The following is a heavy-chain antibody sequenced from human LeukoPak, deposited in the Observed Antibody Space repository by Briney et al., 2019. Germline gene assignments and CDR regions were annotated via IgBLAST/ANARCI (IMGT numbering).Heavy chain of an antibody. Sequence: SQTLSLTCAISGDSVSSNSVTWDWIRHSPSRGLEWLGRTYYRSKWYNDCAVFVKSRITVNPDTSKNQFSLQLNYVTPEDSGVYYCVRANLWAYDYWGQGTLVTVSS. CDR3: VRANLWAYDY. V-gene: IGHV6-1*01. D-gene: IGHD3-16*01. CDR2: TYYRSKWYN. J-gene: IGHJ4*02. CDR1: GDSVSSNSVT.